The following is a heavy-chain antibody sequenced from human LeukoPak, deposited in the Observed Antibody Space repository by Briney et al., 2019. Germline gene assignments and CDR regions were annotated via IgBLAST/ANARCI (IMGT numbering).Heavy chain of an antibody. V-gene: IGHV3-30*03. CDR1: GFTFSSYG. CDR2: ISYDGSNK. Sequence: GGSLRLSCAASGFTFSSYGMHWVRQAPGKGLEWVAVISYDGSNKYYADSVKGRFTISRDNSKNTLYLQMNSLRAEDTAIYYCARPVGNSGIDFWGQGTLVTVSS. D-gene: IGHD1-26*01. J-gene: IGHJ4*02. CDR3: ARPVGNSGIDF.